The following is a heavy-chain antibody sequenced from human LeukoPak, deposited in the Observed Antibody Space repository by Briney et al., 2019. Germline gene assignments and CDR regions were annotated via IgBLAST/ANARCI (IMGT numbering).Heavy chain of an antibody. CDR3: ARAYYDYVWGSYRYCWFDP. CDR1: GYTFTGYY. V-gene: IGHV1-2*02. CDR2: INPNSGGT. D-gene: IGHD3-16*02. Sequence: GASVKVSCKASGYTFTGYYMHWVRQAPGQGLEWMGWINPNSGGTNYAQKFQGRVTMTRDTSISTAYMELSRLRSDDTAVYYCARAYYDYVWGSYRYCWFDPWGQGTLVTVSS. J-gene: IGHJ5*02.